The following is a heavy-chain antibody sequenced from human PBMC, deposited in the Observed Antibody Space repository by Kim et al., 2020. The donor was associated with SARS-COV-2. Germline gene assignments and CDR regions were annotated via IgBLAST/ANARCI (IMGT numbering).Heavy chain of an antibody. J-gene: IGHJ6*01. V-gene: IGHV3-30-3*01. Sequence: GGSLRLSCAASGFTFSSYAMHWVRQAPGKGLEWVAVISYDGSNKYYADSVKGRFTISRDNSKNTLYLQMNSLRAEDTAVYYCARDHVFSVVAYYYYGMDV. D-gene: IGHD5-12*01. CDR2: ISYDGSNK. CDR1: GFTFSSYA. CDR3: ARDHVFSVVAYYYYGMDV.